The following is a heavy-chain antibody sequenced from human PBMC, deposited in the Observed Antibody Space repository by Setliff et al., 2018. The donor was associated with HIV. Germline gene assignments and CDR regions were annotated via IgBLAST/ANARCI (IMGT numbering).Heavy chain of an antibody. D-gene: IGHD3-22*01. CDR3: AREFGYYYDSSGYYDY. Sequence: GASVKVSCKASGGTFSSYAISWVRQAPGQGLEWMGGIIPILGIANYAQKFQGRVTITADESTSTAYMELSSLRSEDTAVYYCAREFGYYYDSSGYYDYWGQGTLVTVSS. J-gene: IGHJ4*02. CDR1: GGTFSSYA. V-gene: IGHV1-69*10. CDR2: IIPILGIA.